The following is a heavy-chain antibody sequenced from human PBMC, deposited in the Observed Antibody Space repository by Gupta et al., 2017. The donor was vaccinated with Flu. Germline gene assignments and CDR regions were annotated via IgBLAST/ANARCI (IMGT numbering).Heavy chain of an antibody. CDR3: ARVSYCSTTSCFQPFDF. J-gene: IGHJ4*02. D-gene: IGHD2-2*01. Sequence: PGQGLEWMGRINPNSGGTKYAQNLQGRVTMTRDTSINTAYMELSRLKSDDTAVYYCARVSYCSTTSCFQPFDFWGQGSLVTVSS. V-gene: IGHV1-2*06. CDR2: INPNSGGT.